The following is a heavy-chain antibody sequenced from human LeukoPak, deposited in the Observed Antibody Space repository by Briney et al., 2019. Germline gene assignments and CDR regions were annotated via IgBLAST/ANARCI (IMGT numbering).Heavy chain of an antibody. Sequence: PSETLSLTCTVSGGSISSGSYYWSWIRQPAGKGLEWIGRIYTSGTTNYNPSLKSCVTISVDTSKNQFSLKLSSVTAADTAVYYCARDPWFYYDSGGYFQTWGQGTLVTVSS. CDR3: ARDPWFYYDSGGYFQT. V-gene: IGHV4-61*02. J-gene: IGHJ4*02. CDR2: IYTSGTT. CDR1: GGSISSGSYY. D-gene: IGHD3-22*01.